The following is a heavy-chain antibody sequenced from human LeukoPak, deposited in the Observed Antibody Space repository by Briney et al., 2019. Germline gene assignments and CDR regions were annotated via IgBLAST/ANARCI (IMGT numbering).Heavy chain of an antibody. CDR1: GFTFSTYA. CDR2: IRSKAYGGTT. Sequence: PGGPLRLSCAASGFTFSTYAMSWVRQAPGKGLEWVGFIRSKAYGGTTEYAASVKGRFTISRDDSKSIAYLQMNSLKTEDTAVYYCTSYYDYVWGGYRELQIQDYYYYGMDVWGQGTTVTVSS. J-gene: IGHJ6*02. D-gene: IGHD3-16*02. CDR3: TSYYDYVWGGYRELQIQDYYYYGMDV. V-gene: IGHV3-49*04.